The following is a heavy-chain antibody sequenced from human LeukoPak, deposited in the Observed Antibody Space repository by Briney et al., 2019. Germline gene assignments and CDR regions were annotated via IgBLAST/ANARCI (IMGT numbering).Heavy chain of an antibody. CDR2: INHSGST. CDR1: GGSFSGYY. Sequence: SETLSLTCAVYGGSFSGYYWSWIRQPPGKGLEWIGEINHSGSTNYNPSLKSRVTISVDTSKNQFSLKLSSVTAADTAVYYCARGAIVVVPAATKLLDYWGQGTLVTVSS. V-gene: IGHV4-34*01. J-gene: IGHJ4*02. D-gene: IGHD2-2*01. CDR3: ARGAIVVVPAATKLLDY.